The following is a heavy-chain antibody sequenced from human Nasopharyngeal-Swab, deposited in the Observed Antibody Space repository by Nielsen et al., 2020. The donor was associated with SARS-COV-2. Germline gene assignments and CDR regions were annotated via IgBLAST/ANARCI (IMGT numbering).Heavy chain of an antibody. CDR3: ARDIEEWLVLPSLSFDY. J-gene: IGHJ4*02. CDR2: ISAYNADT. D-gene: IGHD3-3*01. Sequence: ASVKVSCKASGYTFSSYGINWVRQAPGRGLEWMGRISAYNADTSYEQRLQDRVSMTTDTSTSTAYMELRSLRSDDTAVYYCARDIEEWLVLPSLSFDYWGQGTLVTVSS. V-gene: IGHV1-18*01. CDR1: GYTFSSYG.